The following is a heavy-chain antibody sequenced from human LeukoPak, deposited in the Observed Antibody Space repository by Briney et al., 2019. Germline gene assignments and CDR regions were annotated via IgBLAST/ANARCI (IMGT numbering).Heavy chain of an antibody. V-gene: IGHV3-30*04. CDR2: ISYDGSNK. CDR3: ARSVGGYFYFYMDV. Sequence: GGSLRLSCAASGFTFSSYAMHWVRQAPGKGLEWVAVISYDGSNKYYADSVKGRFTISRDNAENSLFLQMNSLRVEDTAIYYCARSVGGYFYFYMDVWGKGTTVTISS. J-gene: IGHJ6*03. D-gene: IGHD1-26*01. CDR1: GFTFSSYA.